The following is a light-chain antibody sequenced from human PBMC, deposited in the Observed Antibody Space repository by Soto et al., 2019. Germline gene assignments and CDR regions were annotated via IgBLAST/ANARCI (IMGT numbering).Light chain of an antibody. CDR1: QGIGHD. J-gene: IGKJ1*01. V-gene: IGKV1-6*01. CDR3: LQDYIYPWT. CDR2: AAS. Sequence: AIQVTQSPSSLSASVGDRVTISCRASQGIGHDLGWYQQKPGKAPKLLIYAASTLQTGVASRFSGSGSGTDFTLTISSLQPEDFVTYYCLQDYIYPWTFGQGTKVEIK.